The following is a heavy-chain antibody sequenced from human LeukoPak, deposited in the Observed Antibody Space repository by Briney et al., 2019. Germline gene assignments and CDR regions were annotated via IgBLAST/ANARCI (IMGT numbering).Heavy chain of an antibody. CDR2: ISSSSSYI. J-gene: IGHJ4*02. D-gene: IGHD2-8*01. Sequence: NSGGSLRLSCAASGFTFSSYSMNWVRQAPGKGLEWVSSISSSSSYIYYADSVKGRFTISRDNAKNSLYLQMNSLRAEDTAVYYCARDLNGGLTNYWGQGTLVTVSS. CDR3: ARDLNGGLTNY. CDR1: GFTFSSYS. V-gene: IGHV3-21*01.